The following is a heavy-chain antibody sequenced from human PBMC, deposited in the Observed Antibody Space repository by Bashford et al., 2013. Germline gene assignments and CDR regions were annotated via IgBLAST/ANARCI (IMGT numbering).Heavy chain of an antibody. D-gene: IGHD4-11*01. CDR2: INGYNGHT. Sequence: VASVKVSCKASGYTFTSYGISWVRQAPGQGLEWMGWINGYNGHTSYAQKLQDRVTLTTDTSTTTAYMELWSLRSDDTAVYYCARDIDYSIDYWGQGTLVTVSS. J-gene: IGHJ4*02. CDR3: ARDIDYSIDY. V-gene: IGHV1-18*01. CDR1: GYTFTSYG.